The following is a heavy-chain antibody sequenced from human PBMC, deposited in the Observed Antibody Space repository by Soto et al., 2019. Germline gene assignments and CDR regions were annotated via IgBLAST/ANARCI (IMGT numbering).Heavy chain of an antibody. J-gene: IGHJ4*02. CDR2: ISYDGSNK. D-gene: IGHD2-21*01. CDR3: AKEQGVSALCY. CDR1: GFTFSSYG. V-gene: IGHV3-30*18. Sequence: QVQLVESGGGVVQPGRSLRLSCAASGFTFSSYGMHWVRQAPGKGLEWVAVISYDGSNKYYADSVKGRFTISRDNSKNTLYRQMNSLRAEDTAVYYCAKEQGVSALCYWGQGTLVTVSS.